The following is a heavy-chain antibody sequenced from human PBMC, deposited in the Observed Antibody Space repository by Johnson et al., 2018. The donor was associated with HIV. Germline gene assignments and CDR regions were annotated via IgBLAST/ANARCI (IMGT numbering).Heavy chain of an antibody. CDR2: INNDGSST. Sequence: VQLVESGGGLVQPGGSLRLSCAASGFTFSSYWMHWVRQVPGKGLVWVSRINNDGSSTSYADSVKGRFTISRDNAKKTLYLQMNSLRAEDTAVYYCARDQNIVLMVYAAHGAFDIWGQGTMVTVSS. J-gene: IGHJ3*02. CDR1: GFTFSSYW. CDR3: ARDQNIVLMVYAAHGAFDI. D-gene: IGHD2-8*01. V-gene: IGHV3-74*01.